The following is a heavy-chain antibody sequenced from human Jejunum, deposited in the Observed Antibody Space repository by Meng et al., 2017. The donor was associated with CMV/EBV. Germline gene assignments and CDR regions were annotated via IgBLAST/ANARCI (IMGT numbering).Heavy chain of an antibody. Sequence: VWVGGWGGGVVQPGGSLRLSCAASGFTFSAYGMHWVRQAPGKGLEWVSFIRYDGSDDAYADSVKGRFAISRDNSKNALFLQMDSLRAEDTAMYYCAKDFLSGSLGELWDYWGQGTLVTVSS. V-gene: IGHV3-30*02. CDR3: AKDFLSGSLGELWDY. D-gene: IGHD3-10*01. J-gene: IGHJ4*02. CDR1: GFTFSAYG. CDR2: IRYDGSDD.